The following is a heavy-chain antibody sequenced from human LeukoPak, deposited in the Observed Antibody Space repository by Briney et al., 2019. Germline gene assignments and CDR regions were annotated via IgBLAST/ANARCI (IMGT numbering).Heavy chain of an antibody. CDR2: ISSSSSYI. V-gene: IGHV3-21*01. Sequence: GGSLRLSCAASGFTFSSYSMNWVRQAPGKGLEWVSSISSSSSYIYYADLVKGRFTISRDNAKNSLYLQMNSLRAEDTAVYYCARDLGHYYGSGSYYCWGQGTMVTVSS. CDR3: ARDLGHYYGSGSYYC. D-gene: IGHD3-10*01. CDR1: GFTFSSYS. J-gene: IGHJ3*01.